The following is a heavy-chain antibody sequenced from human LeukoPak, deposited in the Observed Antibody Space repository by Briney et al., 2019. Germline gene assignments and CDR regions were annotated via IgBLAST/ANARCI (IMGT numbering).Heavy chain of an antibody. CDR1: GYTFTGYY. CDR3: ARQPWDFDSGMDV. D-gene: IGHD1-26*01. CDR2: INPNSGGT. J-gene: IGHJ6*02. Sequence: ASVKVSCKASGYTFTGYYMHWVRQAPGQGLEWMGWINPNSGGTNYAQKFQGRVTMTRDTSISTAYLQWSSLKASDTAMYYCARQPWDFDSGMDVWGQGTTVTVSS. V-gene: IGHV1-2*02.